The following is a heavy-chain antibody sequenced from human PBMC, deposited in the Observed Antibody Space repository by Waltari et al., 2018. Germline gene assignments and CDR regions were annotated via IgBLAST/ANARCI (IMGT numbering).Heavy chain of an antibody. Sequence: QVQLQESGPGLVKPSGTLSLTCAVSGGSISSSNWWSWVRQPPGKGLEWIGEIYHSGSTNYNPSLKSRVTISVDKSKNQFSLKLSSVTAADTAVYYCAREVAKYDRYYYYYYMDVWGKGTTVTVSS. CDR3: AREVAKYDRYYYYYYMDV. J-gene: IGHJ6*03. CDR1: GGSISSSNW. CDR2: IYHSGST. V-gene: IGHV4-4*02. D-gene: IGHD3-22*01.